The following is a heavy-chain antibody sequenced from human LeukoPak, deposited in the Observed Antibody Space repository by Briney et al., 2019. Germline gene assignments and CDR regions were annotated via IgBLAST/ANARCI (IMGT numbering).Heavy chain of an antibody. CDR1: GFTFSNFA. D-gene: IGHD6-13*01. J-gene: IGHJ4*02. CDR2: IVGSSST. V-gene: IGHV3-21*01. CDR3: ARIGAGSSRDY. Sequence: GGSLRLSCAASGFTFSNFAMTWVRQAPGKGLEWVSSIVGSSSTYYADSLKGRFTISRDNAKNSLYLQMNSMRAEDTAVYYCARIGAGSSRDYWGQGTLVTVSS.